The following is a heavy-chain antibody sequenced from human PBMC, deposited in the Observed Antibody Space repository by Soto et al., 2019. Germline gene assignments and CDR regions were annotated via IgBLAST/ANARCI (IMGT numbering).Heavy chain of an antibody. CDR1: GYTFTSYY. V-gene: IGHV1-46*03. D-gene: IGHD3-10*01. Sequence: GASVKVSCKASGYTFTSYYMHWVRQAPGQGLEWMRIINPSGGSTSYAQKFQGRVTMTRDTSTSTVYMELSSLRSEDTAVYYCARDPVLLWFGFYRGHFDYWGQGTLVTVSS. J-gene: IGHJ4*02. CDR2: INPSGGST. CDR3: ARDPVLLWFGFYRGHFDY.